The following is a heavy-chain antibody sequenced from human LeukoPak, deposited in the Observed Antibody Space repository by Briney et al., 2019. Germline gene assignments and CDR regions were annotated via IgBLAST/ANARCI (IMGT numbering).Heavy chain of an antibody. CDR3: ARDSVVVVPAAMEGYYYYYYGMDV. CDR1: GYTFTSYY. D-gene: IGHD2-2*01. V-gene: IGHV1-46*01. CDR2: INPSGRST. Sequence: GASVKVSCKASGYTFTSYYMHWVRQAPGQGLEWMGIINPSGRSTSYAQKFQGRVTMTRDTSTSTVYMELSSLRSEDTAVYYCARDSVVVVPAAMEGYYYYYYGMDVWGQGTTVTVSS. J-gene: IGHJ6*02.